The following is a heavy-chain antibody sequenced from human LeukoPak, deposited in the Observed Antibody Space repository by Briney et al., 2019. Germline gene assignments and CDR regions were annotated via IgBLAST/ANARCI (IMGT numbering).Heavy chain of an antibody. CDR3: ARGNDILTGFYPLQH. CDR2: FYYSGST. D-gene: IGHD3-9*01. CDR1: GGSISSYY. J-gene: IGHJ1*01. V-gene: IGHV4-59*01. Sequence: PSETLSLTCTVSGGSISSYYWSWIRQPPGKGLEWIGYFYYSGSTTYNPSLKSRVTISVDTSKNQFSLKLSSVTAADTAVYYCARGNDILTGFYPLQHWGQGTLVTASS.